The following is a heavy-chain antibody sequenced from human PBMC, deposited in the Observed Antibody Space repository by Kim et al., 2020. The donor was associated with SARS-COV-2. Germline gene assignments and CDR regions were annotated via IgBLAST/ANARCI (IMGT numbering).Heavy chain of an antibody. CDR1: GFTFSNAW. D-gene: IGHD3-3*01. V-gene: IGHV3-15*01. Sequence: GGSLRLSCAASGFTFSNAWMSWVRQAPGKGLEWVGRIKSKTDGGTTDYAAPVKGRFTISRDDSKNTLYLQMNSLKTEDTAVYYCTTVFLEWLTGAFDIWGQGTMVTVSS. J-gene: IGHJ3*02. CDR2: IKSKTDGGTT. CDR3: TTVFLEWLTGAFDI.